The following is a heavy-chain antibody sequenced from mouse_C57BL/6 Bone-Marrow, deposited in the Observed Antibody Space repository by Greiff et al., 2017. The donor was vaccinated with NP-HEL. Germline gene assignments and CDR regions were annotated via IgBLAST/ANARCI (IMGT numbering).Heavy chain of an antibody. Sequence: QVQLQQPGAELVKPGASVKLSCKASGYTFTSYWMHWVKQGPGQGLEWIGMIHPNSGSTNYNEKFKSKATLTVDKSSSTAYMQLSSLTSEDSAVYYCARLRYDYDGGSYWGQGTLVTVSA. CDR1: GYTFTSYW. CDR2: IHPNSGST. J-gene: IGHJ3*01. CDR3: ARLRYDYDGGSY. V-gene: IGHV1-64*01. D-gene: IGHD2-4*01.